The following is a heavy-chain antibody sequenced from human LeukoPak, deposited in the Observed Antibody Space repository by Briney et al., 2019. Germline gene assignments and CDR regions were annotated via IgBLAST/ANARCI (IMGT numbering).Heavy chain of an antibody. D-gene: IGHD2-2*01. Sequence: PSETLSLTCTVSGGSISSGDYYWSWIRQPPGKGLGWIGYIYYSGSTYYNPSLKSRVTISVDTSKNQFSLKLSSVTAADTAVYYCARGSGPRYCSSTSCPTDYWGQGTLVTVSS. CDR2: IYYSGST. V-gene: IGHV4-30-4*08. CDR1: GGSISSGDYY. CDR3: ARGSGPRYCSSTSCPTDY. J-gene: IGHJ4*02.